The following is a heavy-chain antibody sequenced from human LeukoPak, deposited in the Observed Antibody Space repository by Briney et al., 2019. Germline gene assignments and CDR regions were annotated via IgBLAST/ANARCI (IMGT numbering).Heavy chain of an antibody. CDR3: ARERVDDNSGYYYVFYFHS. CDR1: GFTFSSYS. V-gene: IGHV3-21*01. Sequence: GGSLRLSCAASGFTFSSYSMNWVRQAPGKGLEGVSSISSSSSYIYYADSVKGRFTISRDNAKNSLYLQMNSLRAEDTAEYYCARERVDDNSGYYYVFYFHSWGPGTLVTVSS. D-gene: IGHD3-22*01. J-gene: IGHJ4*02. CDR2: ISSSSSYI.